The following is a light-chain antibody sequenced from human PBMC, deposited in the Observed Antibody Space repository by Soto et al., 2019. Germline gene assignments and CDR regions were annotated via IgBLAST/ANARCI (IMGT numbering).Light chain of an antibody. Sequence: EIVLTQSPGTLSLSPGETATLSCRASQSVSSSYLAWYQQRPGQAPRLLIFGASYRATGIPDRFSGSGSGTDFTLTISRLEPEEFAVYYCQQYSSSPPEFTFGPGTKVD. CDR1: QSVSSSY. CDR3: QQYSSSPPEFT. J-gene: IGKJ3*01. V-gene: IGKV3-20*01. CDR2: GAS.